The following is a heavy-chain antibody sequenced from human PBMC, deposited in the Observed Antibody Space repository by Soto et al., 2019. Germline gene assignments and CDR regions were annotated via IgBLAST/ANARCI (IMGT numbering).Heavy chain of an antibody. J-gene: IGHJ5*02. Sequence: PSETLSLTCTVSGGSISSSNWWTWVRQAPGKGLEWIGETYHVGIPSYNPSLKGRVSISVDKSNNQFSLKLSSVTAADTAVYYCARKMPTMIVVVIQNWFDPWGQGTLVTVSS. D-gene: IGHD3-22*01. CDR3: ARKMPTMIVVVIQNWFDP. CDR2: TYHVGIP. V-gene: IGHV4-4*02. CDR1: GGSISSSNW.